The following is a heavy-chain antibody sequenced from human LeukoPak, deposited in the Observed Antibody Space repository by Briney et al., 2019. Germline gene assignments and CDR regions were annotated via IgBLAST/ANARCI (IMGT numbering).Heavy chain of an antibody. CDR1: DFTFSSHW. D-gene: IGHD6-13*01. J-gene: IGHJ4*02. CDR2: LSGDGGTT. CDR3: ARGIASSRSVAIDL. Sequence: AGSLRLSCAASDFTFSSHWMYWVRQAPGKGQVWVARLSGDGGTTRHADSVKGRFTISRDNAKNTLYLQMNSLGVEDTALYYCARGIASSRSVAIDLWGQGTLVAVSS. V-gene: IGHV3-74*01.